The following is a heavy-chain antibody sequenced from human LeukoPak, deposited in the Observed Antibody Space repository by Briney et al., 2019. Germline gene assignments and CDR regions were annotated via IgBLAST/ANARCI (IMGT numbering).Heavy chain of an antibody. V-gene: IGHV3-53*01. CDR2: IYSGGSR. CDR3: ATSWGPDTSAFRWGRDGMDV. D-gene: IGHD3-16*01. CDR1: GFTVSSNY. Sequence: GGSLRLSCAASGFTVSSNYMSWVRQAPGKGLEWVSIIYSGGSRYYADSVKGRFTISRDNSKNTLYLQMNTLRAEDTAVYYCATSWGPDTSAFRWGRDGMDVWGQGTTVIVS. J-gene: IGHJ6*02.